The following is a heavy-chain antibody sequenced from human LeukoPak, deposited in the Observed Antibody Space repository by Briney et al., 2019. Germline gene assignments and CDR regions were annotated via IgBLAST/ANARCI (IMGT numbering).Heavy chain of an antibody. CDR3: ARGLGSSTSRHTFDI. V-gene: IGHV3-7*03. Sequence: GGSLRLSCAASGFTFSSYWMNWARQAPGKGLEWVASINHNGNVNYYVDSVKGRFTISRDNSKNTLYLQMNSLSAEDTAIYYCARGLGSSTSRHTFDIWGQGTMVTVSS. CDR1: GFTFSSYW. CDR2: INHNGNVN. J-gene: IGHJ3*02. D-gene: IGHD2-2*01.